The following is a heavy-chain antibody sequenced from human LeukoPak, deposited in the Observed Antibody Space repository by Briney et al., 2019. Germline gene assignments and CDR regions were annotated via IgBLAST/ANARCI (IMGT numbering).Heavy chain of an antibody. J-gene: IGHJ3*02. CDR2: ISGSGGST. CDR1: GFTFSSYA. CDR3: ATRITMIVVVKFDAFDI. D-gene: IGHD3-22*01. Sequence: PGGSLRLSCAASGFTFSSYAMSWVRQAPGKGLEWVSPISGSGGSTYYADSVKGRFTISRDNSKNTLYLQMNSLRAEDTAVYYCATRITMIVVVKFDAFDIWGQGTMVTVSS. V-gene: IGHV3-23*01.